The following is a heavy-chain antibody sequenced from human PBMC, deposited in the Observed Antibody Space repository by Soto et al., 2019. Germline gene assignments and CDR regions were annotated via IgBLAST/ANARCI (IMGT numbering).Heavy chain of an antibody. CDR2: IIPIIGTA. J-gene: IGHJ4*02. V-gene: IGHV1-69*13. CDR3: ARALYRSGTYYAFDN. D-gene: IGHD1-26*01. Sequence: GASVKVSCKASGGTFSSYAISWVRQAPGQGLEWTGWIIPIIGTANYAQKFQGRVTITADESTSTAYMELRSLRSDDTAVYYCARALYRSGTYYAFDNWGQGTLVTVSS. CDR1: GGTFSSYA.